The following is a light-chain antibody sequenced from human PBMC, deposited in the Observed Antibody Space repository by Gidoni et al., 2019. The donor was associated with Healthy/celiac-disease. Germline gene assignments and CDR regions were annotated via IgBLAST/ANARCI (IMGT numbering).Light chain of an antibody. CDR1: QSISSY. J-gene: IGKJ1*01. Sequence: DIQMTQSPSSLSASVGDRVTITCRARQSISSYLNWYQQKPGKDPKLLIYAASILQSGVPSRFSGSGSGTDFTLTIISLQPEDFATYYFQHSYSTPWTFGQVTKLEFK. CDR3: QHSYSTPWT. V-gene: IGKV1-39*01. CDR2: AAS.